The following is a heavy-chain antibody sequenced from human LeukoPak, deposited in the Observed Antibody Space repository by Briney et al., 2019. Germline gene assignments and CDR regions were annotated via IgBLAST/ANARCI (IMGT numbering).Heavy chain of an antibody. V-gene: IGHV3-30*02. Sequence: PGGSLILPCGASGFSFSNYGMHWVRQAPGKGLEWVTFIRYDGKNKYYVDSVKGRFTISRDNSKNTLYLQMNSLRAEDTALYYCAKDLESYYGSGVDYWGQGTLVTVSS. CDR3: AKDLESYYGSGVDY. D-gene: IGHD3-10*01. CDR2: IRYDGKNK. CDR1: GFSFSNYG. J-gene: IGHJ4*02.